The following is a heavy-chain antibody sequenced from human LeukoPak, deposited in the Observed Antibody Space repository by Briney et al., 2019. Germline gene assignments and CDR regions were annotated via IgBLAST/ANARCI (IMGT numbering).Heavy chain of an antibody. V-gene: IGHV3-7*03. CDR1: GFTCSSYW. Sequence: GGSLRLSCAASGFTCSSYWMSWVRQAPGKGLEWVANIKQDGSEKYYVDSVKGRFTISRDNAKNSLYLQMNSLRVEDTAVYYCAKIAETSGTYGQGFDYWGQGTLVTVSS. CDR3: AKIAETSGTYGQGFDY. D-gene: IGHD1-26*01. J-gene: IGHJ4*02. CDR2: IKQDGSEK.